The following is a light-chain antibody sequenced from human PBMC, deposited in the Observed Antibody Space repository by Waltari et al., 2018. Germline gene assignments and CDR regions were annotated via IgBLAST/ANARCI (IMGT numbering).Light chain of an antibody. J-gene: IGKJ4*01. CDR2: QAS. CDR1: QRVSSW. CDR3: QFYGLHSRGVG. Sequence: DIQMAQSPSTLSASVGDTVTISCRASQRVSSWLAWCQQKSGEVTKLLIYQASTLPSGVPSGFSGSGSGTEFTLTISSLQPDDSATYYCQFYGLHSRGVGFGGGTKIEIK. V-gene: IGKV1-5*03.